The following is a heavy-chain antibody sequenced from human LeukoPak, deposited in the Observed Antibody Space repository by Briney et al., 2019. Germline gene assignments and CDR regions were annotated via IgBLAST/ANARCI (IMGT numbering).Heavy chain of an antibody. Sequence: GGSLRLSCAASGFTFRTYPMSWVRQAPGKGLDWVSALSGSGTSTYYADSAKGRFSISRDNSKNTLFLQMNNLRVDDTAVYYCAKGETVTKGPFDNWGQGTLVTVSS. D-gene: IGHD4-17*01. CDR2: LSGSGTST. CDR3: AKGETVTKGPFDN. CDR1: GFTFRTYP. V-gene: IGHV3-23*01. J-gene: IGHJ4*02.